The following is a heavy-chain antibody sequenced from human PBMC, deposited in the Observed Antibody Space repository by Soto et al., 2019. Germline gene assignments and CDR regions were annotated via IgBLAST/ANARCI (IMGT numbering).Heavy chain of an antibody. CDR2: IVVGSGNT. V-gene: IGHV1-58*01. CDR1: GFTFTSSA. CDR3: AAEMTVTLSGGV. Sequence: ASVKVSCKASGFTFTSSAVQWMRQARGQRLEWIGWIVVGSGNTNYAQKFQERVTITRDTSTSTAYMELSSLRSEDTAVYYCAAEMTVTLSGGVWGQGTTVTVSS. D-gene: IGHD4-4*01. J-gene: IGHJ6*02.